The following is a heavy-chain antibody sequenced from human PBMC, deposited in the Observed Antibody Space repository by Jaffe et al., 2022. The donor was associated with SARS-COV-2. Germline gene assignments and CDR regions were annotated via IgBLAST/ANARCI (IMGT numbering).Heavy chain of an antibody. Sequence: EVQLVESGGGLVQPGGSLRLSCAASGFTFSRCAMSWVRQAPGKGLEWVSVISSGGGDTYYADSVKGRFTISRDNSKTTLYLQMNSLRAEDTAVYFCAKGGTYIQYNWFDPWGQGTLVTVSS. D-gene: IGHD3-16*01. CDR2: ISSGGGDT. J-gene: IGHJ5*02. CDR3: AKGGTYIQYNWFDP. CDR1: GFTFSRCA. V-gene: IGHV3-23*04.